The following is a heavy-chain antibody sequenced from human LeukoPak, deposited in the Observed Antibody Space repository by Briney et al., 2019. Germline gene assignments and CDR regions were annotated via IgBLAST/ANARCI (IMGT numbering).Heavy chain of an antibody. Sequence: SETLSLTCTVSGGSISSYYWSWIRQPPGKGLGWIGYIYYSGSTNYNPSLKSRVTISVDTSKNQFSLKLSSVTAADTAVYYCARDNRSIAAMWFDPWGQGTLVTVSS. J-gene: IGHJ5*02. CDR1: GGSISSYY. CDR3: ARDNRSIAAMWFDP. V-gene: IGHV4-59*01. CDR2: IYYSGST. D-gene: IGHD6-6*01.